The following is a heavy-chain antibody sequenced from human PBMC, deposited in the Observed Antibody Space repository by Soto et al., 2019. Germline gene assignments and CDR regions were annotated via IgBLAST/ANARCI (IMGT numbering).Heavy chain of an antibody. Sequence: SGTLSLTCTVSGGSSSSYYWSWIRQPPGKGLEWIGYIYYSGSTNYNPSLKSRVTMSLDTSKTQFSLRLISMTAADTAVYYCAKLRYFDWLFEYWGQGTLVTVSS. CDR2: IYYSGST. V-gene: IGHV4-59*01. J-gene: IGHJ4*02. CDR3: AKLRYFDWLFEY. D-gene: IGHD3-9*01. CDR1: GGSSSSYY.